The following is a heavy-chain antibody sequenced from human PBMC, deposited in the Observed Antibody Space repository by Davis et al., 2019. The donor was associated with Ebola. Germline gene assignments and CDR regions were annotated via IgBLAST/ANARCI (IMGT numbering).Heavy chain of an antibody. D-gene: IGHD2/OR15-2a*01. Sequence: ASVKVSCKASGYTFTNYGISWVRQAPGQRLEWMGWINAGNGNTKYSQKFQGRVTITRDTSASTAYMELSSLRSEDTAVYYCARGLYGSTYDAFDIWGQGTMVTVSS. J-gene: IGHJ3*02. V-gene: IGHV1-3*01. CDR2: INAGNGNT. CDR3: ARGLYGSTYDAFDI. CDR1: GYTFTNYG.